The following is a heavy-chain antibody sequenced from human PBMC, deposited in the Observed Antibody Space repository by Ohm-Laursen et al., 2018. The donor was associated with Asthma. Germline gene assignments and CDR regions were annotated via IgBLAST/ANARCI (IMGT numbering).Heavy chain of an antibody. CDR2: VSYDGSIK. CDR3: AKVVLMDV. Sequence: SLRLSCAASGFIFSAYGMHWVRQAPGKGLEWVGTVSYDGSIKQYADSVKGRFTLSRDNSKNTLYLQMNSLRAEDTAVYYCAKVVLMDVWGQGTTVTVSS. D-gene: IGHD3-16*02. V-gene: IGHV3-30*18. J-gene: IGHJ6*02. CDR1: GFIFSAYG.